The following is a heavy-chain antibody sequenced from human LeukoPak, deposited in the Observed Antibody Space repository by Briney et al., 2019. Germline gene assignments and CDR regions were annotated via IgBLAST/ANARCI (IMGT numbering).Heavy chain of an antibody. Sequence: GGSLRLSCAASEFTFSTYSMNWVRQAPGKGLEWVSYISSGSTTIYYADSVKGRFTISRDNAKNSVYLQMNSLRADDTAVYYCARDWTTVTTYPTYFDVWGRGTLVTVSS. CDR2: ISSGSTTI. J-gene: IGHJ2*01. CDR1: EFTFSTYS. CDR3: ARDWTTVTTYPTYFDV. D-gene: IGHD4-17*01. V-gene: IGHV3-48*01.